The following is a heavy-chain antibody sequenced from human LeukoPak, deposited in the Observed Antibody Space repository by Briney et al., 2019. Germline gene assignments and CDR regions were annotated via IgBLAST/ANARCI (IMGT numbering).Heavy chain of an antibody. CDR2: ISGSGGST. CDR1: GFTFSSYA. V-gene: IGHV3-23*01. CDR3: AKGPQPYIVVVPAAAWYFDL. J-gene: IGHJ2*01. Sequence: GGSLRLSCAASGFTFSSYAMGWVRQAPGKGLEWVSAISGSGGSTYYADSVKGRFTISRDNSKNTLYLQMNSLRAEDTAVYYCAKGPQPYIVVVPAAAWYFDLWGRGTLVTVSS. D-gene: IGHD2-2*01.